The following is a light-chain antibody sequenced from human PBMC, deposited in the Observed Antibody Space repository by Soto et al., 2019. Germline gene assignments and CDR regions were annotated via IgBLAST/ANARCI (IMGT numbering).Light chain of an antibody. J-gene: IGKJ1*01. CDR1: QNINDW. Sequence: DIQVTQSPSTLSASVGDRVTINCRASQNINDWLAWYQQKSGKAPKVLIYKASSLESGVPSRLSGSGSGTEFTLTISSLQTEDFAIYYCQQYGANSPWTFGQGTKVEIK. V-gene: IGKV1-5*03. CDR3: QQYGANSPWT. CDR2: KAS.